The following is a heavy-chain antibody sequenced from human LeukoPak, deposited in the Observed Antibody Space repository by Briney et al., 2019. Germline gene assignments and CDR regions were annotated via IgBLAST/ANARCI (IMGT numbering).Heavy chain of an antibody. CDR1: GFTFSSHW. J-gene: IGHJ4*02. Sequence: GGSLRLSCAASGFTFSSHWMSWVRQTPGKGLERVATIKQDGSEKYYVGSVNGRFTISRDNVKNSLYLQMNSLRAEDTGMYYCARDFGRPTTFDYWGQGTLVTVSS. CDR3: ARDFGRPTTFDY. CDR2: IKQDGSEK. D-gene: IGHD3-3*01. V-gene: IGHV3-7*03.